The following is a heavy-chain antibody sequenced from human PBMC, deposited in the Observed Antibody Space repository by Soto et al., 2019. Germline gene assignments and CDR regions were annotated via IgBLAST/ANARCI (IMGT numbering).Heavy chain of an antibody. D-gene: IGHD2-15*01. J-gene: IGHJ4*02. CDR3: ARGWYYFDF. Sequence: SETLSLTCDVSVEPMTGGYYWGWIRQSPGKGLEWIGSIYYGGTTYYNPSLRSRLAISIDTSKNQFSLRLSSVTAADTALYYCARGWYYFDFWGQGILVT. CDR2: IYYGGTT. CDR1: VEPMTGGYY. V-gene: IGHV4-38-2*01.